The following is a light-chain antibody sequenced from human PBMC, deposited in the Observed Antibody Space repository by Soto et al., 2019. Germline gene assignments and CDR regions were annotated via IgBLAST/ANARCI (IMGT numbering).Light chain of an antibody. V-gene: IGLV2-14*03. CDR2: DVT. Sequence: QSALTQPASVSGSPGQSITISCTGTNNDVGSYNYVSWYQQHPDKAPRLLIYDVTNRPSGVSDRFSGSKSGNTASLTISGLQAEDEAAYYCISFTSIQTYVFGTGTNLTVL. CDR1: NNDVGSYNY. J-gene: IGLJ1*01. CDR3: ISFTSIQTYV.